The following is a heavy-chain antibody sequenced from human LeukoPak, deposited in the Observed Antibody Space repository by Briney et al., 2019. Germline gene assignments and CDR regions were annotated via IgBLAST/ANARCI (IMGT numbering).Heavy chain of an antibody. CDR3: ARGGRYSPWYFDL. V-gene: IGHV4-59*01. Sequence: SETLSLTCTVSGGSISSYYWSWIRQPPGKGREWIGYIYYIGSTNYNPSLKSRVTISVDTSKNQFSLKLSSVTAADTAVYYCARGGRYSPWYFDLWGRGTLVTVSS. D-gene: IGHD3-9*01. CDR2: IYYIGST. CDR1: GGSISSYY. J-gene: IGHJ2*01.